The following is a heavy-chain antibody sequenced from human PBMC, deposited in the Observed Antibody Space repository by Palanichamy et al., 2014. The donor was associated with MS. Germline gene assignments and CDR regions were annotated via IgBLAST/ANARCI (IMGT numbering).Heavy chain of an antibody. V-gene: IGHV1-18*01. CDR3: ARGEGNFDY. Sequence: QVQLVQSGAEVKKPGASVKVSCKGSGYTFSSHGVSWVRQAPGQGLEWMGWISGYTGYTEYAQNLQDRVTLTTDTSTSTAYMELRGLKSDDTAVYYCARGEGNFDYWGQGTLVTVSS. J-gene: IGHJ4*02. D-gene: IGHD1-26*01. CDR1: GYTFSSHG. CDR2: ISGYTGYT.